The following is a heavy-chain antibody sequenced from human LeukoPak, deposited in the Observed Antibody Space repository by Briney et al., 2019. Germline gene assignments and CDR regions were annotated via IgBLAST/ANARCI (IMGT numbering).Heavy chain of an antibody. CDR1: GGTFSSYA. Sequence: SVTVSCTASGGTFSSYAISWVRQALGQGLEWLGGIIPIFGTANYAQKFQGRVTITADESTSTAYMELSSLRSEDTAVYYCARGGTIRHNWFDPWGQGTLVTVSS. V-gene: IGHV1-69*13. D-gene: IGHD3-3*01. CDR3: ARGGTIRHNWFDP. CDR2: IIPIFGTA. J-gene: IGHJ5*02.